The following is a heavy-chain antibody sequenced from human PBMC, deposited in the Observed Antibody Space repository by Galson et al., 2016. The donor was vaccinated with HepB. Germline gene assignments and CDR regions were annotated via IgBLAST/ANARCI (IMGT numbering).Heavy chain of an antibody. J-gene: IGHJ4*02. D-gene: IGHD4-23*01. CDR3: AREXLASGNHPDY. V-gene: IGHV3-33*01. Sequence: RLSCAASGXTFSTYXXHWVRQAPGKGLEWVAVIWHDGSNKYYADSVKGRFTISRDSSTLYQQMNSLRAEDTAXYYCAREXLASGNHPDYWGQGTLVTVSS. CDR1: GXTFSTYX. CDR2: IWHDGSNK.